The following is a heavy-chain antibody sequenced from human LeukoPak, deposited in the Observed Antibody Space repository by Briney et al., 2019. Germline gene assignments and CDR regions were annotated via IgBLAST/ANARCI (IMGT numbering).Heavy chain of an antibody. CDR2: IYTSGST. V-gene: IGHV4-4*07. Sequence: SETLSLTCTVSGGSISSYYWSWIRQPAGKGLEWIGRIYTSGSTNYNPSLKSRVTMSVDTSKNQFSLKLSSVTAADTAVYYCARERYGSGSYGRINWFDPWGQGTLVTVSS. J-gene: IGHJ5*02. CDR1: GGSISSYY. CDR3: ARERYGSGSYGRINWFDP. D-gene: IGHD3-10*01.